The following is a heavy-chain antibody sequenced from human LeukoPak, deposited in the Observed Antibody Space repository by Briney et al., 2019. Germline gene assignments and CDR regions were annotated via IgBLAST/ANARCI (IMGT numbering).Heavy chain of an antibody. J-gene: IGHJ4*02. V-gene: IGHV1-24*01. Sequence: GASVKVSCKVSGYTLTELSMHWARQAPGKGLEWMGGFDPEDGETIYAQKFQGRVTMTEDTSTDTAYMELSSLRSEDTAVYFCATVNYDSSGYYPYWGQGTLVTVSS. D-gene: IGHD3-22*01. CDR3: ATVNYDSSGYYPY. CDR1: GYTLTELS. CDR2: FDPEDGET.